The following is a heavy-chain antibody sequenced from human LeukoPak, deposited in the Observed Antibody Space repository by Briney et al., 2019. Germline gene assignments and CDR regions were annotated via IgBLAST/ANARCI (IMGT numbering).Heavy chain of an antibody. CDR2: IYESGTT. D-gene: IGHD2-15*01. Sequence: SETLSLTCAVYGESLNSYYWSWVRQPPGGGLEWIGEIYESGTTEYNPSLKSRVTISMVPSKQQFSLSLSSVTAADTAVYYCARGAWATRLGSWGLGTPVIVSS. V-gene: IGHV4-34*01. CDR3: ARGAWATRLGS. J-gene: IGHJ4*02. CDR1: GESLNSYY.